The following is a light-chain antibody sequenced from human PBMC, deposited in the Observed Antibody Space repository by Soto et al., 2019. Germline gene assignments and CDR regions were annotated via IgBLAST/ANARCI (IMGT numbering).Light chain of an antibody. CDR1: QSVSSSY. V-gene: IGKV3-15*01. Sequence: EIVLTQSPGTLSFSPGERATLSCRASQSVSSSYLAWYQQKPGQAPRLLIYGASSRATGIPVRFSGSGSGTEFTLTISSLQSEDFAVYYCQQYNNWPLTFGQGTRLEI. J-gene: IGKJ5*01. CDR2: GAS. CDR3: QQYNNWPLT.